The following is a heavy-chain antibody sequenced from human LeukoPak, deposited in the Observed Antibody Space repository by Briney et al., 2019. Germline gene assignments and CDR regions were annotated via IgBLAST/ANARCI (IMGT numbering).Heavy chain of an antibody. D-gene: IGHD6-13*01. CDR3: ARGAYSSSWSFSP. J-gene: IGHJ5*02. CDR1: GFTFSNYP. V-gene: IGHV3-30-3*01. CDR2: ITYDGNNK. Sequence: GGSLRLSCAASGFTFSNYPMHWVRQAPGKGLEWVAVITYDGNNKYYADSVKGRFTISRDNSKDTLYVQMNSLRTEDTAVYYCARGAYSSSWSFSPWGQGTLVTVFS.